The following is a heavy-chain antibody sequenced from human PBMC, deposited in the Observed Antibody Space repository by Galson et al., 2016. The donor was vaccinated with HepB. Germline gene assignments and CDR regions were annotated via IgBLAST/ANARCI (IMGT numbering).Heavy chain of an antibody. CDR3: ARFWNGNYFDY. J-gene: IGHJ4*02. CDR1: GGSISSSPFY. Sequence: SETLSLTCFVSGGSISSSPFYWGWIRQPPGKGLEWIGNIYYSGTTYYNPSLKSRLTISVDTSKNQFSLRLSSVTAADTAVYYCARFWNGNYFDYWGQGTLVTVSS. V-gene: IGHV4-39*07. D-gene: IGHD3-3*01. CDR2: IYYSGTT.